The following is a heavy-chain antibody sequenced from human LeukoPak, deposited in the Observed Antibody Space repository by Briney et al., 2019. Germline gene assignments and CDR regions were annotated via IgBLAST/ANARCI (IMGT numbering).Heavy chain of an antibody. CDR1: GGSVSTYY. D-gene: IGHD5-12*01. CDR2: IYSSGIT. V-gene: IGHV4-4*07. J-gene: IGHJ6*03. Sequence: SETLSLTCTVSGGSVSTYYWNWIRQSAGKGLEWIGRIYSSGITDYSPSLKSRATMSVDTSNKQFSLRLTSVTAADTAVYYCARALGARAYYYMDVWGKGTTVTVSS. CDR3: ARALGARAYYYMDV.